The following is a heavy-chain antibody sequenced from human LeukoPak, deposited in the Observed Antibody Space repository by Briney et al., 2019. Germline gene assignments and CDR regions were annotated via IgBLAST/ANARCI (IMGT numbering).Heavy chain of an antibody. D-gene: IGHD6-13*01. J-gene: IGHJ6*03. Sequence: ASVKVSCKASGGTFSSYAISWVRQAPGRGLEWMGGIIPIFGTANYAQKFQGRVTITADKSTSTAYMELSSLRSEDTAVYYCARIAAGSNYYMDVWGKGTTVTVSS. CDR3: ARIAAGSNYYMDV. CDR1: GGTFSSYA. CDR2: IIPIFGTA. V-gene: IGHV1-69*06.